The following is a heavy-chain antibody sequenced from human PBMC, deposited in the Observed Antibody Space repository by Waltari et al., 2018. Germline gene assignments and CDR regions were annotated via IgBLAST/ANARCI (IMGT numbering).Heavy chain of an antibody. Sequence: QLQLQESGPGLVKPSETLSLTCTVSGGSISSSSYYWGWIRQPPGKGLEWIGSIYYSGSTYYNPSLKSRVTISVDTSKNQFSLKLSSVTAADTAVYYCARVEDCSGGSCSFDPWGQGTLVTVSS. CDR2: IYYSGST. CDR1: GGSISSSSYY. CDR3: ARVEDCSGGSCSFDP. V-gene: IGHV4-39*07. D-gene: IGHD2-15*01. J-gene: IGHJ5*02.